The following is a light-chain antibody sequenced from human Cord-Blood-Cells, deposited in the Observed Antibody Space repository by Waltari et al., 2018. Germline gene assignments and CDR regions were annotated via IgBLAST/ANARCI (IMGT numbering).Light chain of an antibody. CDR1: SCNVGHYA. CDR3: SSYTSSSTWV. J-gene: IGLJ3*02. CDR2: EVS. Sequence: QSPLNPPPSVSVSPGQPAPISSIGPSCNVGHYALSWYQQPPGTAPKLVIDEVSNRPAGVPYHFSGSKSGNTAPLTISGFQGEDEADYYCSSYTSSSTWVFGGGTKLTVL. V-gene: IGLV2-18*02.